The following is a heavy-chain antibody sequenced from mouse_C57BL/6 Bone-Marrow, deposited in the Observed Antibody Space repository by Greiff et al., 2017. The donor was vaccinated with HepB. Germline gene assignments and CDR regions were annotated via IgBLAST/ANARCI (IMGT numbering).Heavy chain of an antibody. CDR1: GFSLTSYG. D-gene: IGHD2-3*01. J-gene: IGHJ3*01. V-gene: IGHV2-5*01. Sequence: VQLQESGPGLVQPSQSLSITCTVSGFSLTSYGVHWVRQSPGKGLEWLGVIWSGGGTDYNAAFMSRLSITKDNSKSQVFFKMNSLQADDTAIYYYAKSYDGYRAWFAYWGQVTLVTVSA. CDR2: IWSGGGT. CDR3: AKSYDGYRAWFAY.